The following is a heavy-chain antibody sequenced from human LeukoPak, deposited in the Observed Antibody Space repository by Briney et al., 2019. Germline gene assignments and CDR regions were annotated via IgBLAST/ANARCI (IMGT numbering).Heavy chain of an antibody. J-gene: IGHJ4*02. Sequence: GASVKVSCKGSGYTFIVYYMHWVQQAPGKGLEWMGRVDPEDGETIYAEKFQGRVTITADTSTDTAYMELSSLRSEDTAVYYCATTLLTPWGHYDILTGFGYWGQGTLVTVSS. CDR3: ATTLLTPWGHYDILTGFGY. CDR1: GYTFIVYY. D-gene: IGHD3-9*01. V-gene: IGHV1-69-2*01. CDR2: VDPEDGET.